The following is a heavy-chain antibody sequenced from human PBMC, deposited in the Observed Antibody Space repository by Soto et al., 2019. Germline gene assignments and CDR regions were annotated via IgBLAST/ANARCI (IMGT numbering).Heavy chain of an antibody. J-gene: IGHJ6*02. D-gene: IGHD2-2*01. CDR2: IYPGDSDT. CDR3: XXXAVPGAIPDTSLAYYYYGMDV. Sequence: GESLKISCKGSGYSFTSYWIGWVRQMPGKGLEWMGIIYPGDSDTRYSPSFQGQVTISADKSISTPXXXXXXXKASDTAMYYCXXXAVPGAIPDTSLAYYYYGMDVWGQGTTVTVSS. CDR1: GYSFTSYW. V-gene: IGHV5-51*01.